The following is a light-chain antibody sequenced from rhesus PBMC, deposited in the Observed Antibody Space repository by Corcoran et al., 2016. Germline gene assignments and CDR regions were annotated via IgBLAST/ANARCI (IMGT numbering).Light chain of an antibody. J-gene: IGLJ1*01. Sequence: QAAQTQSPSVSGSPGQSVTISCTGTSSDIVGYNRVSWYQQHPGKAPNLMIYEVSKRPSGVSDRFSGSKSGKPASLSSSGLQAADEADYYGNAYASSSTYVFGPGTRLTVL. CDR2: EVS. CDR3: NAYASSSTYV. V-gene: IGLV2-13*01. CDR1: SSDIVGYNR.